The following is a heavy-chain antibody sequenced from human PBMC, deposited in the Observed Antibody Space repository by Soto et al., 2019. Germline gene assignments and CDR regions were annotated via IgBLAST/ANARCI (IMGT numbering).Heavy chain of an antibody. D-gene: IGHD4-17*01. CDR1: RGSISSYE. J-gene: IGHJ4*02. CDR3: ARSVYGEFIYFDY. CDR2: IHYSGST. Sequence: SETLALTCTVSRGSISSYEWSWLRQPPGKGLEWIGYIHYSGSTDYNPSLRSRVTTSVDTSKNQFSLKLSSVTAADTAVYYCARSVYGEFIYFDYWGQGTPVTVSS. V-gene: IGHV4-59*08.